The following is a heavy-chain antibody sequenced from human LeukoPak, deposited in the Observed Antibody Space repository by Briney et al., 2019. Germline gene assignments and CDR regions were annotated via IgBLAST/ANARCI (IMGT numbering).Heavy chain of an antibody. Sequence: GGSLRLSCAASGFTFSTYAMTWVRQAPGKGLEWVSTISGSGDSTYYADSVKGRFTISRDNAKNSLYLQMNSLRAEDTAVYYCARGIDDYYFDYWGQGTLVTVSS. J-gene: IGHJ4*02. CDR2: ISGSGDST. CDR3: ARGIDDYYFDY. CDR1: GFTFSTYA. D-gene: IGHD2-21*02. V-gene: IGHV3-23*01.